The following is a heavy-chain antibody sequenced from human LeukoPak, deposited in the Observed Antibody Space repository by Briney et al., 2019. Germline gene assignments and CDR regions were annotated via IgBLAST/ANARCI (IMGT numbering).Heavy chain of an antibody. J-gene: IGHJ4*02. CDR3: ARLRTYGDYALNY. CDR2: IYPGDSDT. D-gene: IGHD4-17*01. Sequence: GESLKISCRGSGYSFNSFWIGWVRQMPGKGLEWMGIIYPGDSDTRYSPSFQGQVAISADKSISTAYLQWSSLRASDSAMYYCARLRTYGDYALNYWGQGTLVTVSS. V-gene: IGHV5-51*01. CDR1: GYSFNSFW.